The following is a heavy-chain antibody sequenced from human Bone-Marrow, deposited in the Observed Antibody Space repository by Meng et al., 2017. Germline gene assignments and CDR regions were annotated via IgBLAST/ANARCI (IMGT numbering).Heavy chain of an antibody. D-gene: IGHD1-26*01. CDR3: SRGDAWGWELLVF. J-gene: IGHJ4*02. V-gene: IGHV4-34*01. Sequence: SETLSLTCALYGGSFSGYHWTWIRQPPGKGLEWVGEINHSGSTNYNPSLKSRVTISRDMSKNQFSLQLSSVTAADTAVYYCSRGDAWGWELLVFWDQGTRVTVSS. CDR1: GGSFSGYH. CDR2: INHSGST.